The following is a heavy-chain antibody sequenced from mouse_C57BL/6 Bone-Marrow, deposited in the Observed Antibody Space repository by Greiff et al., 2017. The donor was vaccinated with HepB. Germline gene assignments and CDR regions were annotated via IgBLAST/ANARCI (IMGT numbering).Heavy chain of an antibody. CDR3: ARGPEEYAMDY. CDR1: GYTFTSYD. J-gene: IGHJ4*01. V-gene: IGHV1-85*01. CDR2: IYPRDGST. Sequence: HVQLQQSGPELVKPGASVKLSCKASGYTFTSYDINWVKQGPGQGLEWIGWIYPRDGSTKYNEKFKGKATLTVDTSSSTAYMALRSLTSEDSAVYFGARGPEEYAMDYWGQGTSVTVSS.